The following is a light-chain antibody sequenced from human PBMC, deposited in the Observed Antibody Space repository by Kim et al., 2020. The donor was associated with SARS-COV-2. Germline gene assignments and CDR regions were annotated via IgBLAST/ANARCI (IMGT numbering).Light chain of an antibody. CDR2: AAS. J-gene: IGKJ1*01. CDR3: QQSDIIPWT. Sequence: ASVGDRVTLTCRASQIIRSYLNWYQQKPGKAPKLLIYAASSLQSGVPSRFSGSGSGTDFTLTINSLQPEDFATYYCQQSDIIPWTFGQGTKVDIK. V-gene: IGKV1-39*01. CDR1: QIIRSY.